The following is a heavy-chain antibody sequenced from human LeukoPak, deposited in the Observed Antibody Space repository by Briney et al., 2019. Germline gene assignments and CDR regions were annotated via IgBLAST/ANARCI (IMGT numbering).Heavy chain of an antibody. D-gene: IGHD3-3*01. V-gene: IGHV3-7*01. CDR1: GFSFSSYW. Sequence: GGSLRLSCAASGFSFSSYWMSWVRQAPGKGLEWVANIKQDGSEKYYVDSAKGRFTISRDNAKNSLYLQMNSLRAEDTAVYYCARVRGFLKWLFDYWGQGTLVTVSS. CDR3: ARVRGFLKWLFDY. J-gene: IGHJ4*02. CDR2: IKQDGSEK.